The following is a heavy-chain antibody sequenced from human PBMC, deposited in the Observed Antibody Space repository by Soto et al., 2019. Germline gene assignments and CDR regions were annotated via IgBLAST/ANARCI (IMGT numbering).Heavy chain of an antibody. CDR2: INPSGGST. V-gene: IGHV1-46*01. J-gene: IGHJ6*02. Sequence: EASVKVSCKASGYTFTSYYMHWVRQAPGQGLEWMGIINPSGGSTSYAQKFQGRVTMTRDTSTSTVYMELSSLRSEDTAVYYCAKAYGDYYYYYGMDVWGQGTTVTVSS. D-gene: IGHD4-17*01. CDR3: AKAYGDYYYYYGMDV. CDR1: GYTFTSYY.